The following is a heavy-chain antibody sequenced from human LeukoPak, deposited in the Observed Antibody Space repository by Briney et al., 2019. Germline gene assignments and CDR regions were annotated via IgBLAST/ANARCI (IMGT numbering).Heavy chain of an antibody. J-gene: IGHJ3*01. CDR1: GGSISRYY. V-gene: IGHV4-59*01. CDR2: IYYSGST. D-gene: IGHD2-2*01. CDR3: ARAYCSSSSCYYNAFDV. Sequence: SETLSLTCTVSGGSISRYYWSWIRQPPGKGLEWIGYIYYSGSTNYHPSLKSRVTISVDTSKNQFSLKLSSVTAADTAVYYCARAYCSSSSCYYNAFDVWGQGTMVTVSS.